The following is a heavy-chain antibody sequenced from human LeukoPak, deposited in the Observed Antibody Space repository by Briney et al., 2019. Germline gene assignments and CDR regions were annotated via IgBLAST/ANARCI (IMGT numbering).Heavy chain of an antibody. D-gene: IGHD3-22*01. CDR3: ARGAEYYYDSSGYFPFDY. V-gene: IGHV3-23*01. CDR1: GFTFSSNF. Sequence: GGSLRLSCAASGFTFSSNFMSWVRQAPGKGLEWVSGISGGGGITYYAASVEGRFAISRDNSKNTMSLQMNGLRAEDTAIYYCARGAEYYYDSSGYFPFDYWGQGTLVTVSS. CDR2: ISGGGGIT. J-gene: IGHJ4*02.